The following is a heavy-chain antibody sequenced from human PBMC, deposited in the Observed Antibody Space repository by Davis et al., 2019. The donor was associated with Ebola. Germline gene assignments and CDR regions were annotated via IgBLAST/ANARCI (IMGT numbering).Heavy chain of an antibody. CDR1: GGTFSSYA. CDR3: ARDGGSGSYYFFDY. D-gene: IGHD1-26*01. Sequence: SVKVSCKASGGTFSSYAISWVRQAPGQGLEWMGRIIPILGIANYAQKFQGRVTITADKSTSTAYMELSSLRSEDTAVYYCARDGGSGSYYFFDYWGQGTLVTVSS. CDR2: IIPILGIA. V-gene: IGHV1-69*04. J-gene: IGHJ4*02.